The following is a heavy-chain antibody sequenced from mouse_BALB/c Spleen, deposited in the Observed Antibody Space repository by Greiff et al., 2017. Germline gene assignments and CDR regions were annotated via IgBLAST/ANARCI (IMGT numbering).Heavy chain of an antibody. CDR3: ARMGITTVVPLDY. J-gene: IGHJ2*01. CDR2: ISYSGST. V-gene: IGHV3-8*02. D-gene: IGHD1-1*01. Sequence: EVKLVESGPSLVKPSQTLSLTCSVTGDSITSGYWNWIRKFPGNKLEYMGYISYSGSTYYNPSLKSRISITRDTSKNQYHLQLNSVTTEDTATYYCARMGITTVVPLDYWGQGTTLTVSS. CDR1: GDSITSGY.